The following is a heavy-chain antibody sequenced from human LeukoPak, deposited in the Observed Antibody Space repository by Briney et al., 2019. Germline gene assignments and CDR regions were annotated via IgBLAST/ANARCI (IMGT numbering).Heavy chain of an antibody. D-gene: IGHD2-2*01. CDR1: GYSFTDYW. CDR2: IYPGDSDT. Sequence: KPGESLNISCNGSGYSFTDYWIGWVRQMPGKGLGWMGIIYPGDSDTRYSPSFQGHVTISADKSISTAYLQWSSLQASDTAMYYCASEVPHSFDIWGQGTMVTVSS. V-gene: IGHV5-51*01. CDR3: ASEVPHSFDI. J-gene: IGHJ3*02.